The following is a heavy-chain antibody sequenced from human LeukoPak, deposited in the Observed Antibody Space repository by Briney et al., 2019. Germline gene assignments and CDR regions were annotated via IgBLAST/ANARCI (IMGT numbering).Heavy chain of an antibody. V-gene: IGHV3-21*01. D-gene: IGHD3/OR15-3a*01. J-gene: IGHJ5*02. Sequence: GGSLRLSCEASGFSFSTFTMNWVRQAPGKGLEWVSSISSSSSYIYYADSVKGRFTISRDNAKNSLFLQMDSLRAEDTAVYYCARGLGWLHSWGQGTLVTVSS. CDR2: ISSSSSYI. CDR1: GFSFSTFT. CDR3: ARGLGWLHS.